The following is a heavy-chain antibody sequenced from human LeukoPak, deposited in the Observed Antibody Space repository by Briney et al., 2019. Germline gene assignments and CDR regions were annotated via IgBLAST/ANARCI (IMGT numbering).Heavy chain of an antibody. J-gene: IGHJ5*02. Sequence: ASVKVSCKASGYTFTSYGISWVRQAPGQGLEWMGWISAYNGNTNYAQKLQGRVTMTTDTSTSTAYMELRSLRSDDTAGDYWAKGLPATLYYDFWIGYPPKCFDPWGQGTLVTVSS. D-gene: IGHD3-3*01. CDR2: ISAYNGNT. CDR1: GYTFTSYG. V-gene: IGHV1-18*01. CDR3: AKGLPATLYYDFWIGYPPKCFDP.